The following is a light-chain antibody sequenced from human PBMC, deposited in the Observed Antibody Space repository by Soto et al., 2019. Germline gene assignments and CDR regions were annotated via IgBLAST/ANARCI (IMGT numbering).Light chain of an antibody. Sequence: IVMAQSPATLSVSPGERATLSCRASQSVSSTLAWYQQKPGLAPWLLIYGASTRATGVPARFSGSGSGTEFTLTISSLQSEDFAVYYGQQYNNWPLTFGGGTKVEI. CDR3: QQYNNWPLT. V-gene: IGKV3-15*01. CDR2: GAS. J-gene: IGKJ4*01. CDR1: QSVSST.